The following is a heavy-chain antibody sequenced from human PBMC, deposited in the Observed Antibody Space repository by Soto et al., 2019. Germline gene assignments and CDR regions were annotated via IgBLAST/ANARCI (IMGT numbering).Heavy chain of an antibody. CDR1: GFTFSSYA. J-gene: IGHJ4*02. V-gene: IGHV3-23*01. D-gene: IGHD2-2*01. CDR2: ISGSGGST. CDR3: AKDSWDIVVVPAAILELMGRSLFDY. Sequence: GGSLRLSCAASGFTFSSYAMSWVRQAPGKGLEWVSAISGSGGSTYYADSVKGRFTISRDNSKNTLYLQMNSLRAEDTAVYYCAKDSWDIVVVPAAILELMGRSLFDYWGQGTLVTVSS.